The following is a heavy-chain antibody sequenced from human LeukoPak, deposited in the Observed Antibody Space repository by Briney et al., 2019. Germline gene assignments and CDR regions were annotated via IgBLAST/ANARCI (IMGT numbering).Heavy chain of an antibody. J-gene: IGHJ4*02. CDR1: GFTFSGYS. D-gene: IGHD3-22*01. V-gene: IGHV3-21*04. Sequence: GGSLRLSCAASGFTFSGYSMNWVRQAPGKGLEWVSSITSSGRYIYYADSVKGRFTISRDNSKNTLYLQMNSLRAEDTAVYYCARTSRTSSGYYFDYWGQGTLVTVSS. CDR2: ITSSGRYI. CDR3: ARTSRTSSGYYFDY.